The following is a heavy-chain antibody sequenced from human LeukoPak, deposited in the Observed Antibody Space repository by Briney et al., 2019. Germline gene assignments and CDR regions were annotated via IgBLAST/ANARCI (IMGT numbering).Heavy chain of an antibody. D-gene: IGHD2-15*01. CDR1: GFTFSNYG. Sequence: GGSLRLSCAASGFTFSNYGMHWVRQAPGKGLEWVAVISYDGSSKFYGDSVKGRFTISRDNSKNTLYLQMNSLRAEDTAVYYCASSLLGSRSHFDYWGQGTLVTVSS. CDR2: ISYDGSSK. J-gene: IGHJ4*02. CDR3: ASSLLGSRSHFDY. V-gene: IGHV3-30*03.